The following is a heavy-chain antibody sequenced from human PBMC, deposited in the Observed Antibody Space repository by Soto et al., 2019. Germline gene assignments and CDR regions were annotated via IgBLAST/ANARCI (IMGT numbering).Heavy chain of an antibody. J-gene: IGHJ3*02. V-gene: IGHV1-46*01. CDR3: ASNTVGNPRSWVALEI. CDR1: GYTFTSYY. Sequence: ASVKVSCRASGYTFTSYYMHWVRQAPGQGLEWMGIINPSGGSTSYAQKFQGRVTMTRDTSTSTVYMELSSLRSEDTAVYYCASNTVGNPRSWVALEIWVQWKMVTVS. CDR2: INPSGGST. D-gene: IGHD4-17*01.